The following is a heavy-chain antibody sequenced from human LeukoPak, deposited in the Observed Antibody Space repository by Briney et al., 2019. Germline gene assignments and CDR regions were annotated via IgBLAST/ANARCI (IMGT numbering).Heavy chain of an antibody. D-gene: IGHD3-10*01. V-gene: IGHV3-23*01. CDR1: GFTFSSYA. J-gene: IGHJ3*02. CDR2: TGSTGVST. Sequence: GGSLRLSCAASGFTFSSYAMNWVRQAPGKGLEWVSGTGSTGVSTFYADSVKGRFTVSRDNSKNTLSLQMNSLRAEDTAVYYCAKDRRVTMVQGAFDIWGQGTMVTVSS. CDR3: AKDRRVTMVQGAFDI.